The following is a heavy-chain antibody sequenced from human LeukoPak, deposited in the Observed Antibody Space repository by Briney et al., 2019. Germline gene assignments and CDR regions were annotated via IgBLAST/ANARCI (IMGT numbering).Heavy chain of an antibody. CDR1: GGSFSGYY. V-gene: IGHV4-34*01. D-gene: IGHD3-10*01. Sequence: SETLSLTCAVYGGSFSGYYWSWIRQPPGKGLEWIGEINHSGSTNYNPSLKSRVTISVDTSKNQFSLKPSSVTAADTAVYYCARPAGSGSYSFDYWGQGTLVTVSS. CDR3: ARPAGSGSYSFDY. CDR2: INHSGST. J-gene: IGHJ4*02.